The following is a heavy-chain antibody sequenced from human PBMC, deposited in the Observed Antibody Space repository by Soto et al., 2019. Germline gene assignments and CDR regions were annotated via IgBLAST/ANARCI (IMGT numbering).Heavy chain of an antibody. CDR2: ISYDGSTK. J-gene: IGHJ6*04. D-gene: IGHD3-3*01. V-gene: IGHV3-30*18. CDR1: GFSFSNYG. CDR3: AKDQISLLWSGFPPYYSYTMDF. Sequence: QVQLVESGGGVIQPGKSLRLSCAASGFSFSNYGMHWVRLAPGRGLEWVAVISYDGSTKYYGDSVKGRFTISRDNSINTLDLQMNSLRAEDTALYYCAKDQISLLWSGFPPYYSYTMDFWCSGTTVTVPS.